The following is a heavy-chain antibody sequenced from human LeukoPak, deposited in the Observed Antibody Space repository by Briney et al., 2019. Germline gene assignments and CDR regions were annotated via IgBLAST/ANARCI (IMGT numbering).Heavy chain of an antibody. CDR3: ARDRRPAQYRGLDV. Sequence: PGGSLRLSCAASGFTFSASYMSWIRQAPGKGLEWISYISDSGTAVYYADSVKGRFTISRDNAKNSLFPQLNSLRVEDTAVYICARDRRPAQYRGLDVWGRGTTVTVSS. J-gene: IGHJ6*02. CDR2: ISDSGTAV. CDR1: GFTFSASY. V-gene: IGHV3-11*01. D-gene: IGHD2-2*02.